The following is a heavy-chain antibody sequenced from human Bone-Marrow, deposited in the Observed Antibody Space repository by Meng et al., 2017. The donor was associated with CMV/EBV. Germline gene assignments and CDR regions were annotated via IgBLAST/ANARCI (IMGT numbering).Heavy chain of an antibody. D-gene: IGHD6-6*01. CDR1: GGSISSSSYY. CDR2: IYYSGST. V-gene: IGHV4-39*07. Sequence: SETLSLTCTVSGGSISSSSYYWGWIRQPPGKGLEWIGSIYYSGSTYYNPSLKSRVTISVDTSKNQFSLELSSVTAADTAVYYCARSRYTSSPWFDRWGQGTLVTVSS. CDR3: ARSRYTSSPWFDR. J-gene: IGHJ5*02.